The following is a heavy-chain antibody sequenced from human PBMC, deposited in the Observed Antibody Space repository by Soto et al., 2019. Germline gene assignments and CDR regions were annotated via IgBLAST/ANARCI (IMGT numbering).Heavy chain of an antibody. CDR2: ISYTGST. CDR1: VDSIRSYY. J-gene: IGHJ6*02. Sequence: PSETLSLTCTVSVDSIRSYYWSWIRQPPGKGLEWIGYISYTGSTHYNPSLKSRVTISADTSKNQFSLKLSSVTTADTALYYCARVYDFWRYGMDVWGQGTTVTVSS. V-gene: IGHV4-59*01. CDR3: ARVYDFWRYGMDV. D-gene: IGHD3-3*01.